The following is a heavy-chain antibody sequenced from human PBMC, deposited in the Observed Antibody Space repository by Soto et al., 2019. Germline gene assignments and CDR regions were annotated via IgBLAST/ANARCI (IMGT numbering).Heavy chain of an antibody. CDR2: IYYSGST. CDR1: GGSISSGGYY. V-gene: IGHV4-31*03. CDR3: AREGGYGSGSYFDY. J-gene: IGHJ4*02. Sequence: SETLSLTCTVSGGSISSGGYYWSWIRQHPGKGLEWIGYIYYSGSTYYNPSLKSRVTVSVDTSKNQFSLKLSSVTAADTAVYYCAREGGYGSGSYFDYWGQGTLVTVSS. D-gene: IGHD3-10*01.